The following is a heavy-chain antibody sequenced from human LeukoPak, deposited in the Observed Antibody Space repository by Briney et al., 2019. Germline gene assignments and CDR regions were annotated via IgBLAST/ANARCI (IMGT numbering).Heavy chain of an antibody. CDR2: ISGIGCST. CDR1: GFTFSSYA. D-gene: IGHD5-12*01. Sequence: PGGSLRLSSAASGFTFSSYAMSWVRQAPGKGLEWVSAISGIGCSTYYAYSVKGRYTISRDNSQNTLYLQMTSLRAEDTAVYYCARAYSGYDKGDRYGMDVWGQGTTVTVSS. CDR3: ARAYSGYDKGDRYGMDV. V-gene: IGHV3-23*01. J-gene: IGHJ6*02.